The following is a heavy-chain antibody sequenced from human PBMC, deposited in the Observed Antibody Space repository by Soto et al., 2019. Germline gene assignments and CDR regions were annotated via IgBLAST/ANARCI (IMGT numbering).Heavy chain of an antibody. CDR3: ATDGGRFSGWRSMDV. Sequence: GASVKVSCKVSGYTLTELSMHWVRQAPGKGLEWMGGFDPEDGETIYAQKFQGRVTMTEDTSTDTAYMELSSLRSEDTAVYYCATDGGRFSGWRSMDVWGQGTTVTVSS. J-gene: IGHJ6*02. CDR1: GYTLTELS. D-gene: IGHD6-19*01. V-gene: IGHV1-24*01. CDR2: FDPEDGET.